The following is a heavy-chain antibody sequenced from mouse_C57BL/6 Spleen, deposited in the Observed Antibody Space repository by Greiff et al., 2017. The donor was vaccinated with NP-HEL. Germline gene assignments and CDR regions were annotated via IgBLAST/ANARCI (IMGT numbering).Heavy chain of an antibody. J-gene: IGHJ2*01. V-gene: IGHV14-1*01. CDR1: GFNIKDYY. CDR3: TTTTVVADYFDY. Sequence: EVKLVESGAELVRPGASVKLSCTASGFNIKDYYMHWVKQRPEQGLEWIGRIDPEDGDTEYAPKFQGKGTMTADTSSNTAYLQLSSLTSEDTAVYYCTTTTVVADYFDYWGQGTTLTVSS. CDR2: IDPEDGDT. D-gene: IGHD1-1*01.